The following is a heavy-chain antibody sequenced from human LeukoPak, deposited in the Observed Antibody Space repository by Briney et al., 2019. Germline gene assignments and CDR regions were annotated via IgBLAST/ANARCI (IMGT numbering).Heavy chain of an antibody. Sequence: GGSLRLSCSASGLTLSGYWMHWVRQIPGKGLVWVSRIDSDGSGSSYADSVKGRFTISRDDVKNMLYLQMNSLRVEDTGLYYCSTVEHFWGQGTLVTVSS. D-gene: IGHD1/OR15-1a*01. CDR3: STVEHF. CDR1: GLTLSGYW. V-gene: IGHV3-74*01. CDR2: IDSDGSGS. J-gene: IGHJ4*02.